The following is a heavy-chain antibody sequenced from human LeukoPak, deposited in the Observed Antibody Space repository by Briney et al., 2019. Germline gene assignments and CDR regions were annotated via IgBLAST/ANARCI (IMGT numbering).Heavy chain of an antibody. J-gene: IGHJ4*02. Sequence: GGSLRLSCAASGFTFSSYAMHWVRQAPGKGLEWVAVISYDGSNKYYADSVKGRFTLSRDNSKNTLYLQMNSLRAEDTAVYYCARDPRYYYDSSGYDFYFDYWGQGTLVTVSS. D-gene: IGHD3-22*01. V-gene: IGHV3-30-3*01. CDR2: ISYDGSNK. CDR3: ARDPRYYYDSSGYDFYFDY. CDR1: GFTFSSYA.